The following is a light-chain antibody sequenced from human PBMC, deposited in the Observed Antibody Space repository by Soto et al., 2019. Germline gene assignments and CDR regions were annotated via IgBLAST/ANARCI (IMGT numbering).Light chain of an antibody. CDR3: QQYGGSPIT. CDR1: QSVTTI. CDR2: GAS. Sequence: IGLTQSPGTLSWSPGERATLSFMASQSVTTILAWYQHKPGQAPTLLISGASNGASGVPVRFSGSGSGTDFTLTITRLEPEDFALYYCQQYGGSPITFGLGTRLEIK. V-gene: IGKV3-20*01. J-gene: IGKJ5*01.